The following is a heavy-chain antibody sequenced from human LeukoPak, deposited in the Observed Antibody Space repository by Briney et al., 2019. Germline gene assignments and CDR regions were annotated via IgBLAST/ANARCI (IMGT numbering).Heavy chain of an antibody. Sequence: GGSLRLSCAASGFTFSSYAMSWVRQAPGQGLEWVSALSGSGDTTYYTDSVKGGFSISRDNSKNTLYLQMNSLRAEDTAVYYCAKDRESRYGAYDLGDNWGQGTLVTASS. CDR3: AKDRESRYGAYDLGDN. CDR1: GFTFSSYA. J-gene: IGHJ4*02. D-gene: IGHD5-12*01. V-gene: IGHV3-23*01. CDR2: LSGSGDTT.